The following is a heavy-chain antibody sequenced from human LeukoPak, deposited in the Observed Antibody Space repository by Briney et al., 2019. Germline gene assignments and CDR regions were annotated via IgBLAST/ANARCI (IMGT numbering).Heavy chain of an antibody. Sequence: SETLSLTCTVSGGSISSSSYYWGWIRQPPGKGLEWMGSVYYSGSTYYNPSLKSRVTISVDTSKNQFSLKLSSVTAADTAVYYCARALTGYPTPFFDYWGQGTLVTVSS. CDR1: GGSISSSSYY. D-gene: IGHD3-9*01. CDR2: VYYSGST. CDR3: ARALTGYPTPFFDY. J-gene: IGHJ4*02. V-gene: IGHV4-39*07.